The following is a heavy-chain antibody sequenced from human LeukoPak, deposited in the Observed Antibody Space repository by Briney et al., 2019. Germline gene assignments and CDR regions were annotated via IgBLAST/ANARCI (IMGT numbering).Heavy chain of an antibody. CDR3: ARATQGPFDY. CDR1: GFTFSSYA. CDR2: ISYDGSNK. J-gene: IGHJ4*02. V-gene: IGHV3-30-3*01. Sequence: PGGSLRLSCAASGFTFSSYAMHWVRQAPGKGLEWVAVISYDGSNKYYADSVKGRFTISRDNSKNTLYLQMNSLRAEDTAVYYCARATQGPFDYWGQGTLVTVSS.